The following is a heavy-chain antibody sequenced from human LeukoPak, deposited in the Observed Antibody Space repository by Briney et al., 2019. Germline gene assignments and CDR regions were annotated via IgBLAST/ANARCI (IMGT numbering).Heavy chain of an antibody. Sequence: PGGSLRLSCAASGFTFSSYAMSWVRQAPGKGLEWVSAISGSGGSTYYADSVKGRFTISRGNSKNTLYLQMNSLRAEDTAVYYCAKWELYSGFYYIDYWGQGTLATVSS. V-gene: IGHV3-23*01. CDR3: AKWELYSGFYYIDY. CDR1: GFTFSSYA. CDR2: ISGSGGST. J-gene: IGHJ4*02. D-gene: IGHD1-26*01.